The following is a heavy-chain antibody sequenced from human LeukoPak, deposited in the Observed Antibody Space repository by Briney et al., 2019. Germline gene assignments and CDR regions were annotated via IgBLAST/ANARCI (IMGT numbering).Heavy chain of an antibody. J-gene: IGHJ4*02. CDR3: ARGPRVDYDILTGYPYFDY. CDR1: GYSISSGYY. Sequence: PSETLSLTCIVSGYSISSGYYWGWIRQPPGKGLEWIGSICHSGSTYYNPSLKSRVTISVDTSKNQFSLKLSSVTAADTAAYYCARGPRVDYDILTGYPYFDYWGQGTLVTVSS. V-gene: IGHV4-38-2*02. D-gene: IGHD3-9*01. CDR2: ICHSGST.